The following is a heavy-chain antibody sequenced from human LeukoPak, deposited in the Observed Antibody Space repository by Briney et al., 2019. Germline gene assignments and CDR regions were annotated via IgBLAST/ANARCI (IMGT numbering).Heavy chain of an antibody. J-gene: IGHJ4*02. D-gene: IGHD5-24*01. CDR1: GFIFSIYG. Sequence: GGSLRLSCAASGFIFSIYGMTWVRRAPGKGLEGVSSISGSGSGGSTYYADTVQGRFTISRDNSKHTLYLQMNSLRAEDTAVYYCARWRWAQSEFDSWGQVSLVTVSS. CDR3: ARWRWAQSEFDS. CDR2: ISGSGSGGST. V-gene: IGHV3-23*01.